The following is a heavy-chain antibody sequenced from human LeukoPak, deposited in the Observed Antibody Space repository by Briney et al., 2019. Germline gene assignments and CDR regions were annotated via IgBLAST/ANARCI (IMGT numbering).Heavy chain of an antibody. D-gene: IGHD2/OR15-2a*01. CDR3: VSFYETY. J-gene: IGHJ4*02. CDR1: GFTFDDYA. V-gene: IGHV3-9*01. CDR2: ISWNSGSI. Sequence: GGSLRLSCAASGFTFDDYAMHWVRQAPGKGLEWVSGISWNSGSIGYADSVKGRFTISKDNAKNTVYLQMNSLRAEDTAVYYCVSFYETYWGRGTLVTVSS.